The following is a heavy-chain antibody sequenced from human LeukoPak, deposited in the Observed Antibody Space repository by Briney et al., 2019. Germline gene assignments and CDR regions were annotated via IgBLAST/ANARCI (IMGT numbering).Heavy chain of an antibody. V-gene: IGHV1-58*02. CDR3: ARGSRFLDY. CDR2: IVGDSTDT. Sequence: GTSVKVSCKASGFTFTSSSIQWIRQARGQRLEWIGWIVGDSTDTYYAQRFQERVTIARDMSTSTAYLELSSLRSEDTAVYYCARGSRFLDYWGQGTLVTVSS. D-gene: IGHD3-3*01. CDR1: GFTFTSSS. J-gene: IGHJ4*02.